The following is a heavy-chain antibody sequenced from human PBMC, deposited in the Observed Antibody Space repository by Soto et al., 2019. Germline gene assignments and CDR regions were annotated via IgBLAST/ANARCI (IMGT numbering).Heavy chain of an antibody. CDR3: EKVMSRLIVVVPPPSIDY. CDR2: ISWDGGST. J-gene: IGHJ4*02. V-gene: IGHV3-43*01. Sequence: GGSLRLSCAASGFTFDDYTMHWVRQAPGKGLEWVSLISWDGGSTYYADSVKGRFTISRDNSKNSLYLQMNSLRTEDTALYYCEKVMSRLIVVVPPPSIDYWGKGTRVTFSS. D-gene: IGHD3-22*01. CDR1: GFTFDDYT.